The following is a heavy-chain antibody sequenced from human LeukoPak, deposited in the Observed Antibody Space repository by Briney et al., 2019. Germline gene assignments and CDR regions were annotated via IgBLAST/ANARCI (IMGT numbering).Heavy chain of an antibody. CDR3: ARDGDYGGHVDY. D-gene: IGHD4-23*01. CDR2: ISYDGSNK. Sequence: GGSLRLSCAASGFTFSSYAMHWVRQAPGKGLEWVAVISYDGSNKYYADSVKGRLTISRDNSKNTLYLQMNSLRAEDTAVYYCARDGDYGGHVDYWGQGTLVTVSS. V-gene: IGHV3-30-3*01. CDR1: GFTFSSYA. J-gene: IGHJ4*02.